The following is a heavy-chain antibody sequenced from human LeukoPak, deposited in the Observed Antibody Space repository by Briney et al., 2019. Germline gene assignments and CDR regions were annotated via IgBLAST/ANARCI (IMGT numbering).Heavy chain of an antibody. V-gene: IGHV4-34*01. J-gene: IGHJ5*02. D-gene: IGHD6-13*01. CDR1: GGSFSGYY. CDR3: ARKAKAAAGKGRFDP. Sequence: SETLSLTCAVYGGSFSGYYGSWIRQPPGKGLELIGEINDSGSTNYNPSLKRRVTISVDPSKNQFSLKLSSVPAAEPAVYYCARKAKAAAGKGRFDPWGQGTLVTVSS. CDR2: INDSGST.